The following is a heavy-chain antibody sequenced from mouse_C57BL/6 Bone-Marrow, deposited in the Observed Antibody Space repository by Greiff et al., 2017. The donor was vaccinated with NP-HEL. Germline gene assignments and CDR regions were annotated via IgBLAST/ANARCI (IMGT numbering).Heavy chain of an antibody. Sequence: VQLQQSGAELVRPGASVKLSCTAPGFNIKDDYMHWVKQRPEQGLEWIGWIDPENGDTEYASKFQGKATITADTSSNTAYLQLSSLTSEDTAVYYCTTDGSSFYAMDYWGQGTSVTVSS. CDR3: TTDGSSFYAMDY. D-gene: IGHD1-1*01. V-gene: IGHV14-4*01. CDR1: GFNIKDDY. J-gene: IGHJ4*01. CDR2: IDPENGDT.